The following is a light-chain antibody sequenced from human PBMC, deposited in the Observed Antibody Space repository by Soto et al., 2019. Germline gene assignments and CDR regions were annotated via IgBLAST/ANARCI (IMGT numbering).Light chain of an antibody. CDR1: SSDVGAYNY. V-gene: IGLV2-14*01. Sequence: SVLTQPASVSGSPGQSITISCIGSSSDVGAYNYVSWYQQHPGKAPKLMIYEVSNRPSGVSNRFSGSKSGNTASLTISGLQAEDEADYYCTSYTTTSTDVFGSGTRSPS. CDR2: EVS. J-gene: IGLJ1*01. CDR3: TSYTTTSTDV.